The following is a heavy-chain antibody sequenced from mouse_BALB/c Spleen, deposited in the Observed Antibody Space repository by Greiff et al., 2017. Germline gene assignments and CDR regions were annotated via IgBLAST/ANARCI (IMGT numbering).Heavy chain of an antibody. CDR3: ARPYYDYDDWFAY. Sequence: VQLQQSGPELVKPGASVTISCKASGYTFTDYNMHWVKQSHGKSLEWIGYIYPYNGGTGYNQKFKSKATLTVDNSSSTAYMELRSLTSEDSAVYYCARPYYDYDDWFAYWGQGTLVTVSA. J-gene: IGHJ3*01. D-gene: IGHD2-4*01. CDR1: GYTFTDYN. V-gene: IGHV1S29*02. CDR2: IYPYNGGT.